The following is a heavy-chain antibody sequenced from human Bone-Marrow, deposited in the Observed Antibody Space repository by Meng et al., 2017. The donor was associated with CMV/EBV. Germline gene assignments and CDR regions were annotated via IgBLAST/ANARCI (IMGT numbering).Heavy chain of an antibody. CDR1: GGSISSSSYY. Sequence: RLQGSGPGLVKPSEPLALTCTVSGGSISSSSYYWGWIRQPPGKGLEWIGSIYYSGSTYYNPSLKSRVTISVDTSKNQFSLKLSSVTAADTAVYYCAREEGEYYYDSSGYSIWGQGTLVTVSS. J-gene: IGHJ4*02. V-gene: IGHV4-39*07. CDR2: IYYSGST. CDR3: AREEGEYYYDSSGYSI. D-gene: IGHD3-22*01.